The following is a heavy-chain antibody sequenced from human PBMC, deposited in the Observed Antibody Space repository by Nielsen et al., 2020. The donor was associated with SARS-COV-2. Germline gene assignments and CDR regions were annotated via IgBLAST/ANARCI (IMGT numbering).Heavy chain of an antibody. D-gene: IGHD6-6*01. CDR2: MNPNSGNT. CDR3: ARSAAAAARFYYYYGMDV. CDR1: GYTFTSSD. Sequence: ASVKVSCKASGYTFTSSDINWVRQATGQGLEWMGWMNPNSGNTGYAQKFQGRVTMTRNTSISTAYMELSSLRSEDTAVYYCARSAAAAARFYYYYGMDVWGQGTTVTVSS. J-gene: IGHJ6*02. V-gene: IGHV1-8*01.